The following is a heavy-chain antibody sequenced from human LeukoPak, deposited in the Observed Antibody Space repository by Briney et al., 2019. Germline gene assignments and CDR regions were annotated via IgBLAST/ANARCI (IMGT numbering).Heavy chain of an antibody. CDR3: AIRGPDGAHLAV. CDR2: IIPILGIA. CDR1: GGTFSSYT. J-gene: IGHJ6*01. D-gene: IGHD5-24*01. Sequence: SVKVSCKPSGGTFSSYTISWVRQAPGQGLEWMGRIIPILGIANYAQKFQGRVTITTDKSTSTAYMELSSLRSEDTAMYYCAIRGPDGAHLAVSGQGTTVTVSS. V-gene: IGHV1-69*02.